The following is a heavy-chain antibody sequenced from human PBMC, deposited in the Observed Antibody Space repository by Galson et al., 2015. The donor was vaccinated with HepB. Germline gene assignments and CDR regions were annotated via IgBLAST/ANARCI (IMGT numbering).Heavy chain of an antibody. CDR1: GGSFSGYY. Sequence: ETLSLTCAVYGGSFSGYYWSWIRQPLGKGLEWIGEINHSGSTNYNPSLKSRVTISVDTSKNQFSLKLSSVTAADTAVYYCARVSGYSSGWHAVGLPTRGYYFDYWGQGTLVTVSS. CDR3: ARVSGYSSGWHAVGLPTRGYYFDY. V-gene: IGHV4-34*01. CDR2: INHSGST. J-gene: IGHJ4*02. D-gene: IGHD6-19*01.